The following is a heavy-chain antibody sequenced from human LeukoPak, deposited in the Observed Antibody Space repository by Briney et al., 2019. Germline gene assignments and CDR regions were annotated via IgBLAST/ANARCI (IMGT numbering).Heavy chain of an antibody. CDR2: ISSSGSTI. J-gene: IGHJ6*04. D-gene: IGHD3-10*02. V-gene: IGHV3-48*03. CDR3: AELGITMIGGV. CDR1: GFTFSSYE. Sequence: GGSLRLSCAASGFTFSSYEMNWVRQAPGKGLEWVSYISSSGSTIYYADSVKGRFTISRDNAKNSLYLQMNSLRAEDTAVYYCAELGITMIGGVWGKGTTVTIFS.